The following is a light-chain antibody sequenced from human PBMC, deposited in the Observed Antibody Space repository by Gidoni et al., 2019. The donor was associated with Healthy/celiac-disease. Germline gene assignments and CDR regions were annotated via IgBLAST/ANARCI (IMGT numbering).Light chain of an antibody. V-gene: IGKV1-5*01. CDR1: QSISSW. J-gene: IGKJ1*01. CDR2: DAS. CDR3: QQYNSYSRT. Sequence: DIQMTQSPSTLSASVGDRVTITCRDSQSISSWLAWYQQKPGKAPKLLIYDASSLESGVPSRFSGSGSGTEFTLTISSLQPDDFATYYCQQYNSYSRTFGHGTKVEIK.